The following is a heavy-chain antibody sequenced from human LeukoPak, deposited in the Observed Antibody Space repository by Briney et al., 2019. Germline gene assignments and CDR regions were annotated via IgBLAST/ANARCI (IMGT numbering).Heavy chain of an antibody. V-gene: IGHV1-2*02. Sequence: ASVKVSCKASGYTFTGYNIHWVRQAPGQGLDWMGCINPNRGDTEYAQKFQGRVTMTRDTSITTAYMELSRLTSDDTAVYYCARGGSAEYFQNWGQGTLATVSS. CDR3: ARGGSAEYFQN. J-gene: IGHJ1*01. CDR1: GYTFTGYN. CDR2: INPNRGDT. D-gene: IGHD3-16*01.